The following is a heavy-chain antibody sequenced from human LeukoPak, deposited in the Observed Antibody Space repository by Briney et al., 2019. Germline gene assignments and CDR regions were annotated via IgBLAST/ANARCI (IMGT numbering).Heavy chain of an antibody. V-gene: IGHV1-69*01. Sequence: SVKVSCKASGCTFSSYAISWVRQAPGQGLEWMGGIIPSFGTANYAQKFQGRVTLTADASMSTAYMALSSLRSDDIAVYYWARDGKSLLDPFVYSGEGALVAVSS. D-gene: IGHD1-1*01. J-gene: IGHJ4*02. CDR1: GCTFSSYA. CDR2: IIPSFGTA. CDR3: ARDGKSLLDPFVY.